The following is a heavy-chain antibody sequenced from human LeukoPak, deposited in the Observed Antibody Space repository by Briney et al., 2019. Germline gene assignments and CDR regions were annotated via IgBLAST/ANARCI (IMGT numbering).Heavy chain of an antibody. V-gene: IGHV1-46*01. CDR3: ARDNSVGDNAWWFDP. D-gene: IGHD1-26*01. CDR2: INPSAGIT. J-gene: IGHJ5*02. CDR1: GYTFTSYH. Sequence: ASVKVSCKASGYTFTSYHMHWVRQAPGQGLDWMGIINPSAGITTYAQKFQGRVAMTKDTSTSTVYMELSSLRSEDTAIYYCARDNSVGDNAWWFDPWGQGTLVTVSS.